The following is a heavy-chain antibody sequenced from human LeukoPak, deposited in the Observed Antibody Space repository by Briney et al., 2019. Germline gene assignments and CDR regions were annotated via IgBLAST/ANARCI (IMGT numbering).Heavy chain of an antibody. CDR3: ARSNYYDSSSYWDY. CDR2: IYSSGST. J-gene: IGHJ4*02. Sequence: SETLSLTCTVSGASISSGSYFWSWLRQPAGKGLEWIGRIYSSGSTNYNPSLKSRVAISVDTAKNQLSLKLSSVTAADTAVYFCARSNYYDSSSYWDYWGQGSLVTVSS. V-gene: IGHV4-61*02. CDR1: GASISSGSYF. D-gene: IGHD3-22*01.